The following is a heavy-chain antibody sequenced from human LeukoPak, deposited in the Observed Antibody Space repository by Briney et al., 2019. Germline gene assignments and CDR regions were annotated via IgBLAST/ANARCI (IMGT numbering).Heavy chain of an antibody. V-gene: IGHV4-4*07. CDR1: GGFMGSHY. CDR2: MYTTGST. Sequence: KAWETVSLMCTLSGGFMGSHYGRWTRQPGGGGREWIVRMYTTGSTNYNHVLESRATMSVDTSKNQSSLKLSSVNAADTGVSYCARGERYCSSTSCYLTWFDPWGQGTLVTVSS. J-gene: IGHJ5*02. CDR3: ARGERYCSSTSCYLTWFDP. D-gene: IGHD2-2*01.